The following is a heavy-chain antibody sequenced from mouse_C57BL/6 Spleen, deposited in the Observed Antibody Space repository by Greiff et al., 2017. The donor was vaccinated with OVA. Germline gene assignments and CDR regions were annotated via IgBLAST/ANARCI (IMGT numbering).Heavy chain of an antibody. CDR3: ARGGVVAHWYFDV. D-gene: IGHD1-1*01. CDR1: GFTFSDYY. V-gene: IGHV5-16*01. Sequence: EVQRVESEGGLVQPGSSMKLSCTASGFTFSDYYMAWVRQVPEKGLEWVANINYDGSSTYYLDSLKSRFIISRDNAKNILYLQMSSLKSEDTATYYCARGGVVAHWYFDVWGTGTTVTVSS. J-gene: IGHJ1*03. CDR2: INYDGSST.